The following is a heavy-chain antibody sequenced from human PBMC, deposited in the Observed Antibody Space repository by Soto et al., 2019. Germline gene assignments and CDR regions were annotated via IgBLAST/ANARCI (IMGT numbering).Heavy chain of an antibody. Sequence: SLRLSCAASGFSLSNYGMHWVRQAPGKGLEWVAVISHDGNYRDYADSVTGRFTLSRDTSKNALYMHMDSLRVDDTAVYYCARDRDFVFDFWGQGTLVTVSS. D-gene: IGHD3-3*01. CDR3: ARDRDFVFDF. CDR2: ISHDGNYR. V-gene: IGHV3-33*01. J-gene: IGHJ5*01. CDR1: GFSLSNYG.